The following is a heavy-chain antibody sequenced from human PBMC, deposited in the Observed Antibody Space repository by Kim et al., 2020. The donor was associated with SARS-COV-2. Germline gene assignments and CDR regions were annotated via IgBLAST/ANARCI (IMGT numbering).Heavy chain of an antibody. CDR3: ASAYYDILTGYPYSY. J-gene: IGHJ4*02. CDR1: GFTFSSYA. CDR2: ISYDGSNK. V-gene: IGHV3-30*04. Sequence: GGSLRLSCAASGFTFSSYAMHWVRQAPGKGLEWVAVISYDGSNKYYADSVKGRFTISRDNSKNTLYLQMNSLRAEDTAVYYCASAYYDILTGYPYSYWGQGTLVTVSS. D-gene: IGHD3-9*01.